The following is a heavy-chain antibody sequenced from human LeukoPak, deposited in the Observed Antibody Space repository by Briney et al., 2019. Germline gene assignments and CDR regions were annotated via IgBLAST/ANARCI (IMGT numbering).Heavy chain of an antibody. CDR1: GYTFTSYG. J-gene: IGHJ3*02. V-gene: IGHV1-8*02. CDR2: MNPNSGNT. D-gene: IGHD3-10*01. Sequence: GASVKVSCKASGYTFTSYGISWVRQAPGQGLEWMGWMNPNSGNTGYAQKFQGRVTMTRNTSISTAYMELSSLRSEDTAVYYCARGKYYYGSGSYAFDIWGQGTMVTVSS. CDR3: ARGKYYYGSGSYAFDI.